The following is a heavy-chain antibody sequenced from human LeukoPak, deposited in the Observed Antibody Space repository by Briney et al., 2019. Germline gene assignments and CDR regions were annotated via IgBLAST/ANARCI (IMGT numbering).Heavy chain of an antibody. Sequence: PGGSLRLSCAASGLIVSNNYMSWVRQAPGKGLEWVSVIYSGGSTFYADSVKGRFTISRDNSKNTLYLQMNSLRAEDTAVYYCARSSTYYYDSSGYYYSYPFDYWGQGTLVTVSS. V-gene: IGHV3-53*01. D-gene: IGHD3-22*01. CDR2: IYSGGST. CDR1: GLIVSNNY. J-gene: IGHJ4*02. CDR3: ARSSTYYYDSSGYYYSYPFDY.